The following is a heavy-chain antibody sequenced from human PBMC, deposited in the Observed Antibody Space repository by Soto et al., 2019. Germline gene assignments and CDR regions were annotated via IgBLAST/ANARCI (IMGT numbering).Heavy chain of an antibody. Sequence: PGGSLRLSCAASGFTFSPYYMSWVRQAPGKGLEWVSFIYSSGSTYYADSVKDRFTISRDNSKNTLYLQMNSLRAEDTAVYYCAKGLPGIAVAGTRYFQHWGQGTLVTVSS. J-gene: IGHJ1*01. CDR3: AKGLPGIAVAGTRYFQH. CDR2: IYSSGST. CDR1: GFTFSPYY. D-gene: IGHD6-19*01. V-gene: IGHV3-53*01.